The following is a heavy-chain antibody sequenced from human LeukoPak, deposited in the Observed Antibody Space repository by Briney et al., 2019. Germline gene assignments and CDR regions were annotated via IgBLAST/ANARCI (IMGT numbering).Heavy chain of an antibody. CDR3: ARAAGAIAAAGTGVFDY. D-gene: IGHD6-13*01. CDR2: IYSGGST. CDR1: GFTVSSNY. J-gene: IGHJ4*02. V-gene: IGHV3-66*01. Sequence: PGGSLRLSCAASGFTVSSNYMSWVRQAPGKGLEWVSVIYSGGSTYYADSVRGRFTISRDNSKNTLYLQMNSLRAEDTAVYYCARAAGAIAAAGTGVFDYWGQGTLVTVSS.